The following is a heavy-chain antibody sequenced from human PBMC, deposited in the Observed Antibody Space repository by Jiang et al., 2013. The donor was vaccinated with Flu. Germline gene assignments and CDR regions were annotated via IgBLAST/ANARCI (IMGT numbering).Heavy chain of an antibody. CDR1: VTPLPAMV. V-gene: IGHV1-18*01. CDR2: ISAYNGNT. Sequence: SCKASVTPLPAMVSAGVRQAPGQGLEWMGWISAYNGNTNYAQKLQGRVTMTTDTSTSTAYMELRSLRSDDTAVYYCARGGVMITFGGVIVMAAFDIWGQGTMVTVSS. D-gene: IGHD3-16*02. J-gene: IGHJ3*02. CDR3: ARGGVMITFGGVIVMAAFDI.